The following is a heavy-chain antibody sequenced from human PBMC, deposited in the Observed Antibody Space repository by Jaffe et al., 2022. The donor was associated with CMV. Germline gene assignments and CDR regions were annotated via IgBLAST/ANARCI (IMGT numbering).Heavy chain of an antibody. D-gene: IGHD5-18*01. CDR2: IKQDGSEK. CDR1: GFTFSSYW. CDR3: ARWKIQLWQTFDY. V-gene: IGHV3-7*01. J-gene: IGHJ4*02. Sequence: EVQLVESGGGLVQPGGSLRLSCAASGFTFSSYWMSWVRQAPGKGLEWVANIKQDGSEKYYVDSVKGRFTISRDNAKNSLYLQMNSLRAEDTAVYYCARWKIQLWQTFDYWGQGTLVTVSS.